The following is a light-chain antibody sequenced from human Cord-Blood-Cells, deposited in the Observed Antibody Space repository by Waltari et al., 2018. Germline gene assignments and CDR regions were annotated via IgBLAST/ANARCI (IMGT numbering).Light chain of an antibody. CDR3: SSYTSSSTYV. CDR1: SSDVRGYKY. V-gene: IGLV2-14*01. J-gene: IGLJ1*01. Sequence: QSALPQPASVSGSPGQSITISCPGTSSDVRGYKYVSWYQQHPGKAPKLMIYDVSNRPSGVSNRFSGSKSGNTASLTISGLQAEDEADYYCSSYTSSSTYVFGTGTKVTVL. CDR2: DVS.